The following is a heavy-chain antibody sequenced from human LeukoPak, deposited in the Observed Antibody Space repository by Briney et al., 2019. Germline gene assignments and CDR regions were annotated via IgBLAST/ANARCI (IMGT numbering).Heavy chain of an antibody. V-gene: IGHV3-33*01. CDR3: ARGKYIFGFFDP. CDR2: IWYDGSNR. J-gene: IGHJ5*02. Sequence: GGSLRLSCAASGFTFSSYGMHWVRQAPGKGLEWVAVIWYDGSNRYYADSVKGRFTISRDNSKNTLYLQMNSLRAEDTAVYYCARGKYIFGFFDPWGQGTLVTVSS. D-gene: IGHD3-9*01. CDR1: GFTFSSYG.